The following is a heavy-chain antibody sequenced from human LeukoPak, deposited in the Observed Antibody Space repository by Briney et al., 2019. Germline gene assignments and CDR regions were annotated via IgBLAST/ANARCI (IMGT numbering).Heavy chain of an antibody. V-gene: IGHV4-61*02. D-gene: IGHD5-18*01. CDR2: IYTSGST. CDR3: ARAKLRIQLWYMDY. J-gene: IGHJ4*02. CDR1: GGSISSGNYY. Sequence: PSQTLSLTCTVSGGSISSGNYYWSWIRQPAGKGLEWIGRIYTSGSTNYNPSLKSRVTISVDTSKNQFSLKLSSVTAADTAVYYCARAKLRIQLWYMDYWGQGTLVTVSS.